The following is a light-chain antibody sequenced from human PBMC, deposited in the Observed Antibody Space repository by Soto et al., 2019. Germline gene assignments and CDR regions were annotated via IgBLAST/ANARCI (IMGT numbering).Light chain of an antibody. Sequence: DIQMTQSPSSLSASVGDRVTITCRASQSISSYLNWYQQKPGKAPKLLIYAASSLQSGVPSRFSGSGSGTDFTLTISSLQTEDFATYDCHHSYSTPRTFGQGTKVEIK. V-gene: IGKV1-39*01. CDR2: AAS. CDR3: HHSYSTPRT. CDR1: QSISSY. J-gene: IGKJ1*01.